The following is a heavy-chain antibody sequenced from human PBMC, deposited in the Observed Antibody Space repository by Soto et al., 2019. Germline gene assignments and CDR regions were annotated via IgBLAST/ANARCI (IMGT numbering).Heavy chain of an antibody. Sequence: SLRLSCAASGFTFSSYWMHWVRQAPGKGLVWVSRINSDGSSTSYADSVKGRFTISRDNTKNTLYLQMNSLRAEDTAVYYCARMRYYDSSGYYHTFDYWGQGTLVTVSS. D-gene: IGHD3-22*01. CDR3: ARMRYYDSSGYYHTFDY. V-gene: IGHV3-74*01. CDR2: INSDGSST. CDR1: GFTFSSYW. J-gene: IGHJ4*02.